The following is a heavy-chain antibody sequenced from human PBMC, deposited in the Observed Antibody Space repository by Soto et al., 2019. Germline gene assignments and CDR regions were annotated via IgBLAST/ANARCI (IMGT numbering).Heavy chain of an antibody. Sequence: SETLSLTCTVSGGSIRSGDYYWSWIRQPPGKGLESIGYIYYSGSTYYNPSLKSQVTISVDTSKNQFSLKLSSVTAADTAVYYCARVFGLGGMDVWGQGTTVTVSS. CDR2: IYYSGST. V-gene: IGHV4-30-4*01. D-gene: IGHD3-3*01. J-gene: IGHJ6*02. CDR1: GGSIRSGDYY. CDR3: ARVFGLGGMDV.